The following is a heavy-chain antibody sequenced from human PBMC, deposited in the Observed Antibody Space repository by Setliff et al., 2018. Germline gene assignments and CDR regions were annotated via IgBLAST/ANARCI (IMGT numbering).Heavy chain of an antibody. J-gene: IGHJ4*02. Sequence: GGSLRLSCAASGLTFRTYAMSWVRQAPGKGLEWVSSTTGSGGDRDYADSVKGRFTISRDNSKNTLYLQMNSLRAEDTAVYYCASYCSSTSCPFDYWGQGTLVTVSS. V-gene: IGHV3-23*01. D-gene: IGHD2-2*01. CDR2: TTGSGGDR. CDR3: ASYCSSTSCPFDY. CDR1: GLTFRTYA.